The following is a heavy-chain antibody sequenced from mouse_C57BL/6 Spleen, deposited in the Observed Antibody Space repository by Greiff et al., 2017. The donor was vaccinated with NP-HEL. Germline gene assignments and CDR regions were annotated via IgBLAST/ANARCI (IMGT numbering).Heavy chain of an antibody. CDR1: GYTFTSYT. D-gene: IGHD3-2*02. V-gene: IGHV1-4*01. CDR3: ASQDERFAY. CDR2: INPSSGYT. J-gene: IGHJ3*01. Sequence: VQLQQSGAELARPGASVKMSCKASGYTFTSYTMHWVKQRPGQGLEWIGYINPSSGYTKYNQKFKDKATLTADKSSSTAYMQLSSLTSEDSAVYYGASQDERFAYWGQVTLVTVSA.